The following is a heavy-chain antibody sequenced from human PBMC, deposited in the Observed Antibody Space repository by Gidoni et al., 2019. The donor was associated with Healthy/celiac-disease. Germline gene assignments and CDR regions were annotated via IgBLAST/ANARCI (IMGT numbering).Heavy chain of an antibody. J-gene: IGHJ4*02. CDR1: GFTFSSYE. Sequence: EVQLVVSGGGLVQPGGSLRLSCAASGFTFSSYEMNWVRQAPGKGLEWVSYISSSGSTIYYADSVKGRFAISRDNAKNSLYLQMNSLRAEDTAVYYCARAGTVTTIWGQGTLVTVSS. CDR2: ISSSGSTI. CDR3: ARAGTVTTI. D-gene: IGHD4-17*01. V-gene: IGHV3-48*03.